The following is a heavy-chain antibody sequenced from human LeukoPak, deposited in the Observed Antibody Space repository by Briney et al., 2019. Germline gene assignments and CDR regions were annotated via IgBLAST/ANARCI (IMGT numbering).Heavy chain of an antibody. CDR3: ARAPGYGAAYYFDY. Sequence: PGGSLRLSCAASGFTFSSHGMNWVRQAPGKGLEWVAVVSYDGSYKYYADSVKGRFTISRDNSKNTLYLQMNSLRAEDTAVYYCARAPGYGAAYYFDYWGQGTLVTVSS. CDR2: VSYDGSYK. V-gene: IGHV3-30*03. D-gene: IGHD1-1*01. CDR1: GFTFSSHG. J-gene: IGHJ4*02.